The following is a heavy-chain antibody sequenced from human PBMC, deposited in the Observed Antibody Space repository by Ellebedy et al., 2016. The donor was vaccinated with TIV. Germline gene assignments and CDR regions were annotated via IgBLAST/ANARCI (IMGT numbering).Heavy chain of an antibody. CDR2: ISSSSSYI. J-gene: IGHJ5*02. CDR1: GFTFSSYS. D-gene: IGHD2-2*01. V-gene: IGHV3-21*01. CDR3: ARERVRDIVVVPAGNLFDP. Sequence: GGSLRLSXAASGFTFSSYSMNWVRQAPGKGLEWVSSISSSSSYIYYADSVKGRFTTSRDNAKNSLYLQMNSLRAEDTAVYYCARERVRDIVVVPAGNLFDPWGQGTLVTVSS.